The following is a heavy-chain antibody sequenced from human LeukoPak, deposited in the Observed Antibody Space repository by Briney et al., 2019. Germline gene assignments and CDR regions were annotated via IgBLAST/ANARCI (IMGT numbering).Heavy chain of an antibody. CDR2: IYYSGST. CDR3: SRGSNSWYNAAFDI. V-gene: IGHV4-59*01. D-gene: IGHD6-13*01. J-gene: IGHJ3*02. Sequence: SETLSLTCTVSGGSISSYYWSWIRQPPGKGLEWIGYIYYSGSTNYNPSLKSRVTISLDTSKNQFSLKLTSVTAADTAVYYCSRGSNSWYNAAFDIWGQGTKVTVSS. CDR1: GGSISSYY.